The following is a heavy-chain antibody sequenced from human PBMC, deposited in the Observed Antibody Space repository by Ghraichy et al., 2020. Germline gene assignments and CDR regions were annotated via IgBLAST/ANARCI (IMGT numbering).Heavy chain of an antibody. CDR1: GFTFSSYS. J-gene: IGHJ4*02. Sequence: GGSLRLSCAASGFTFSSYSMNWVRQAPGKGLEWVSYISSSSSTIYYADSVKGRFTISRDNAKNSLYLQMNSLRDEDTAVYYCARGSPYSSSWNGFDYWGQGTLVTVSS. D-gene: IGHD6-13*01. V-gene: IGHV3-48*02. CDR3: ARGSPYSSSWNGFDY. CDR2: ISSSSSTI.